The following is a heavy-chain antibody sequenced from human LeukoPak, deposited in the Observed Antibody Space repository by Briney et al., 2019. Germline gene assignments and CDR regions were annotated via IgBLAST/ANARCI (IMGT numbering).Heavy chain of an antibody. CDR2: ISYDGSNK. Sequence: GRSLRLSCAASGFTFSSYGMHWVRQAPGKGLEWVAVISYDGSNKYYADSVKGRFTISRDNSKNTLYLQMNSLRAEDMAVYYCAKDRGYGDYELDYWGQGTLVTVSS. V-gene: IGHV3-30*18. CDR1: GFTFSSYG. J-gene: IGHJ4*02. CDR3: AKDRGYGDYELDY. D-gene: IGHD4-17*01.